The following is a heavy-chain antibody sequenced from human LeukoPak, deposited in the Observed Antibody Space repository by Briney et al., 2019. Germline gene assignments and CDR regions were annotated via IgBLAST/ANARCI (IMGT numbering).Heavy chain of an antibody. CDR1: GGSFSGYY. V-gene: IGHV4-34*01. CDR2: INHSGST. Sequence: SETLSLTCAVYGGSFSGYYWSWIRQPPGKGLEWIGEINHSGSTNYNPSLKSRVTISVDTSKNQFSLKLSSVTAADTAVYYCASQGYYDSRGPTAFDIWGQGTMVTVSS. J-gene: IGHJ3*02. D-gene: IGHD3-22*01. CDR3: ASQGYYDSRGPTAFDI.